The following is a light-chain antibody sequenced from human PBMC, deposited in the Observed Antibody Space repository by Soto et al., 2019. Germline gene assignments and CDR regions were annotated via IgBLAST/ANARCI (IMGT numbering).Light chain of an antibody. Sequence: EIVLTQSPGTLSLSPGERATLSCRASQSVTSNYLAWYQQKPGQAPSLLIYGASARPAGIPDRFSGSGTGTDFALTISGLEPEDFAVYFCQQYASSPWTFGQGTKVEIK. CDR3: QQYASSPWT. CDR1: QSVTSNY. J-gene: IGKJ1*01. V-gene: IGKV3-20*01. CDR2: GAS.